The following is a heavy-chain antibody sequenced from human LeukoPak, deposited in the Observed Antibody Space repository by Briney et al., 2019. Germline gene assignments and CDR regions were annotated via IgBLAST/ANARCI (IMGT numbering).Heavy chain of an antibody. J-gene: IGHJ6*03. Sequence: SETLSLTCAVYGGSFSGYYWSWSRQPAGKGLKWIGEINHSGSTNYNPSLKSRVTISVDTSKNQFSLKLSSVTAADTAVYYCARARQLVIYYYYYYYMDVWGKGTTVTVSS. CDR1: GGSFSGYY. D-gene: IGHD6-6*01. CDR3: ARARQLVIYYYYYYYMDV. CDR2: INHSGST. V-gene: IGHV4-34*01.